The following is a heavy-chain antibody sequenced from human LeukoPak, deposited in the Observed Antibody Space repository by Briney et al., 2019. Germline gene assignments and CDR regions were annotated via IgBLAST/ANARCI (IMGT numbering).Heavy chain of an antibody. J-gene: IGHJ4*02. CDR1: GGSISSGDYY. CDR2: IYYSGST. CDR3: ARVLGYCSSTSCPDY. Sequence: SETLSLTCTVSGGSISSGDYYWSWIRQPPGKGLEWIGSIYYSGSTYYNPSLKSRVTISVDTSKNQFSLKLSSVTAADTAVYYCARVLGYCSSTSCPDYWGQGTLVTVSS. V-gene: IGHV4-39*07. D-gene: IGHD2-2*01.